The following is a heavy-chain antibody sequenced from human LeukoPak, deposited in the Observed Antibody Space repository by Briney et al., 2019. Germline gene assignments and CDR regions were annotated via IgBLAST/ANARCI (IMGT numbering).Heavy chain of an antibody. CDR1: GFSLSTGGVA. D-gene: IGHD1-26*01. Sequence: ESGPTLVNPTQTLTLTCTFSGFSLSTGGVAVGWIRQPPGKALAWLTLVYWNDDKRYNPSLRSRVTITKDTSKNQVVLTMTNMDPVDTATYFCAHKWDYDDAFDIWGQGTLVTVSS. V-gene: IGHV2-5*01. CDR3: AHKWDYDDAFDI. CDR2: VYWNDDK. J-gene: IGHJ3*02.